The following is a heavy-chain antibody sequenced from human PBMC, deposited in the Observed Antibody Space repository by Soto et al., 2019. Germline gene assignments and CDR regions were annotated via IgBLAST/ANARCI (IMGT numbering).Heavy chain of an antibody. J-gene: IGHJ6*02. D-gene: IGHD3-22*01. CDR2: ISSSSSYI. V-gene: IGHV3-21*01. CDR3: ARWDPPYEPQDV. CDR1: GFTFSSYS. Sequence: GGSLRLSCAASGFTFSSYSMNWVRQAPGKGLEWVSSISSSSSYIYYADSVKGRFTISRDNAKNSLYLQMNSLRAEDTAVYYCARWDPPYEPQDVWGQGTTVTSP.